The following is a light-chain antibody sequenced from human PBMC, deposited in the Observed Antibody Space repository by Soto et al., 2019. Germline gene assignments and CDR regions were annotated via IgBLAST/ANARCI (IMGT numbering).Light chain of an antibody. CDR3: QQYGGSPRT. V-gene: IGKV3-20*01. Sequence: EIVLTQSPGTLSLSPGERAALSCRASQRVSSTYLDWYQQKPGQAPRLLIYGASSRATGIPDRFGGSGSGTDFTLTISRLEPEDFAVYYCQQYGGSPRTFGQGTKVDIK. CDR2: GAS. CDR1: QRVSSTY. J-gene: IGKJ1*01.